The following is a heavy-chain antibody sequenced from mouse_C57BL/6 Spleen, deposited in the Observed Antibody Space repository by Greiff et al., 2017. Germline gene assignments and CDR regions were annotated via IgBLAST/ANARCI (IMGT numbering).Heavy chain of an antibody. J-gene: IGHJ2*01. CDR2: INPGSGGT. V-gene: IGHV1-54*01. CDR1: GYAFTNYL. Sequence: VKLMESGAELVRPGTSVKVSCKASGYAFTNYLIEWVKQRPGQGLEWIGVINPGSGGTNYNEKFKGKATLTADKSSSTAYMQLSSLTSEDSAVYFCARHPDYWGQGTTLTVSS. CDR3: ARHPDY.